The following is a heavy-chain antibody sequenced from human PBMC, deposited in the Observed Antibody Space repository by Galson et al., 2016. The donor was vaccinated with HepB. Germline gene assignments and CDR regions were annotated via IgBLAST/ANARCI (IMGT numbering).Heavy chain of an antibody. Sequence: PALVKPTQTLTLTCTVSGFSLTTRGVGVAWIRQPPGKALEWLALIYWDDEKQYSSSLTSRLTISKDTSKNQVVLTMTDMGPVDTATYYCAHSSGWTIHYWGQGTLVTVSS. V-gene: IGHV2-5*02. CDR1: GFSLTTRGVG. CDR3: AHSSGWTIHY. CDR2: IYWDDEK. D-gene: IGHD6-19*01. J-gene: IGHJ4*02.